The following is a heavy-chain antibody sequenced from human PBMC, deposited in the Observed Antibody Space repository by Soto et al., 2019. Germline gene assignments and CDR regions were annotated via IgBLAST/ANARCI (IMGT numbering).Heavy chain of an antibody. V-gene: IGHV3-23*01. Sequence: EVQLLESRGGLVQPGGSLRLSCAASGVTFSNYAMNWVRQAPGKGLEWVSTISDTGGGTFYAASVRGRFTISRDNSNNTLYLQMHSLRADDTAVYFCAVGRRKTSGSNTWFDPWGRGTLVTVSS. J-gene: IGHJ5*02. CDR1: GVTFSNYA. CDR3: AVGRRKTSGSNTWFDP. CDR2: ISDTGGGT. D-gene: IGHD2-15*01.